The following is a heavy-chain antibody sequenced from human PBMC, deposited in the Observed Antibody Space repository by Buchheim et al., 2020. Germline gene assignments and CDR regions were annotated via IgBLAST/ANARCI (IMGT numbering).Heavy chain of an antibody. CDR2: IYYSGST. CDR3: ARHQGIAAAGQAGVDY. CDR1: GGSISSSSYY. Sequence: LQLQESGPGLVKPSETLSLTCTVSGGSISSSSYYWGWIRQPPGKGLEWIGSIYYSGSTYYNPSLKSRVTISVDTSKNQFSLKLSSVTAADTAVYYCARHQGIAAAGQAGVDYWGQGTL. V-gene: IGHV4-39*01. D-gene: IGHD6-13*01. J-gene: IGHJ4*02.